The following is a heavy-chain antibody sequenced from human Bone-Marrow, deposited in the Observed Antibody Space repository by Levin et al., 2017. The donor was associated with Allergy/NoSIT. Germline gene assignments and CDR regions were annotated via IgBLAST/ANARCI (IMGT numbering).Heavy chain of an antibody. D-gene: IGHD3-3*01. CDR1: GYTFTGYN. CDR2: INPNSGDT. Sequence: ASVKVSCKTSGYTFTGYNIHWVRQAPGQGLEWMGWINPNSGDTNYAQKFRGGVTLTSDTSNSTAYVELKRLRSDDTAVYYCVREKSRRDSGTYFLEPYLDYWGQGTLLIVS. J-gene: IGHJ4*02. CDR3: VREKSRRDSGTYFLEPYLDY. V-gene: IGHV1-2*02.